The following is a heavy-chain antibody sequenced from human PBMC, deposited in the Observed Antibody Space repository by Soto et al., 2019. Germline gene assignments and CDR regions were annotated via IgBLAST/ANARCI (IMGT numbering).Heavy chain of an antibody. J-gene: IGHJ4*02. CDR1: WYRFSNDL. V-gene: IGHV5-10-1*01. CDR2: IDPSGSYI. CDR3: ARISYYDSSSHY. Sequence: GGCLKISRKASWYRFSNDLVSWGPQMPGKGLEWMGRIDPSGSYISYSPSSQGHVTISADKSISTVYLQWSSLRASDTAIYYCARISYYDSSSHYWGQGTQVTVSS. D-gene: IGHD3-22*01.